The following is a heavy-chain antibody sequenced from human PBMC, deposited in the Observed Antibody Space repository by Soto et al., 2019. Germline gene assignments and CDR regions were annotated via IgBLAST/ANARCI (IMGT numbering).Heavy chain of an antibody. D-gene: IGHD1-1*01. CDR1: GFTFRNYG. Sequence: QVQLVESGGGVVQPGRSLRLSCAASGFTFRNYGIHWVRLTPGMGLXXXAGMRYDGSERYYIDSVKGRFTISRDNFRRKVFLQMNSLRAEDTAVYYCARGGPNGSYFDYWGQGTLVTVSS. J-gene: IGHJ4*02. CDR2: MRYDGSER. CDR3: ARGGPNGSYFDY. V-gene: IGHV3-33*01.